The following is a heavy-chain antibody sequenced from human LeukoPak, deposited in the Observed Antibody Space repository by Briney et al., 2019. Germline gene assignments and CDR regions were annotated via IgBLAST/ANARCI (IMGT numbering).Heavy chain of an antibody. D-gene: IGHD2-15*01. CDR1: GFTFTSSA. V-gene: IGHV1-58*02. CDR2: IVVGSGNT. CDR3: ARDPVGYCSGGSCYGYYFDY. J-gene: IGHJ4*02. Sequence: VASVKVSCKASGFTFTSSAMQWVRQARGQRLEWIGWIVVGSGNTNYAQKFQERVTITRDMSTSTAYMELSSLRSEDTAVYYCARDPVGYCSGGSCYGYYFDYWGQGTLVTVSS.